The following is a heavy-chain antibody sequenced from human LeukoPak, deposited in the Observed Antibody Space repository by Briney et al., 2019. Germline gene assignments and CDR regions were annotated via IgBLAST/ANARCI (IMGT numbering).Heavy chain of an antibody. V-gene: IGHV3-23*01. CDR3: ARRPAIFMDGVYYYSMDV. CDR1: GFTVSSNY. J-gene: IGHJ6*02. CDR2: VSASADST. Sequence: PGGSLRLSCAASGFTVSSNYMSWVRQAPGKGLEWVSAVSASADSTYYADSVKGRFTISRDNSKNTLFLQMNSLRVEDTAVYYCARRPAIFMDGVYYYSMDVWGQGTTVTVSS. D-gene: IGHD2-2*01.